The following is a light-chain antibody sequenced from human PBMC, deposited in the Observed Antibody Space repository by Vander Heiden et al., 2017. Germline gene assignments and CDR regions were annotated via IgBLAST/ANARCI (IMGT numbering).Light chain of an antibody. J-gene: IGLJ3*02. CDR2: SNT. V-gene: IGLV1-44*01. CDR1: SSNIGSNT. CDR3: AAWDDSLSGWV. Sequence: SVLTQRPSASGTPGQRVTIPCSGSSSNIGSNTVNWYHQLPGTAPKLLIYSNTQRPSGVPYRFSGSKSGTSATLAISGLQSEDEADYHCAAWDDSLSGWVFGGGTKLTVL.